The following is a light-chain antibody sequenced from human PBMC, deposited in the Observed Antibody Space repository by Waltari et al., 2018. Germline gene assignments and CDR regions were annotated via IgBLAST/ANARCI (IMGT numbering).Light chain of an antibody. J-gene: IGKJ1*01. CDR1: QSISRY. Sequence: IMLTQSPGTLSLSPGERATLSCRASQSISRYLAWYQQKPGQAPRLLIYGTSTRATGIPDRFSGSGSGTDFSLTISGLEPEDSAMYYCQHHFRLPATFGQGTKVEIK. CDR2: GTS. CDR3: QHHFRLPAT. V-gene: IGKV3-20*01.